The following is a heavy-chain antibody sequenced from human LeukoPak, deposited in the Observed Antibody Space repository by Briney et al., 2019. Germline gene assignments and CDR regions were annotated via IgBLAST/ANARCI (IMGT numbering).Heavy chain of an antibody. CDR1: GIIFSNYA. CDR2: ISSDGGST. Sequence: PGGSLRLSCAASGIIFSNYAMHWVRQGPGKGLECISTISSDGGSTYYANSVKGRFTISRDNSKNTLYLQMGSLRAEDMAVYYCARGRQGAKTRYFDLWGRGTRVTDSS. J-gene: IGHJ2*01. V-gene: IGHV3-64*01. D-gene: IGHD1-26*01. CDR3: ARGRQGAKTRYFDL.